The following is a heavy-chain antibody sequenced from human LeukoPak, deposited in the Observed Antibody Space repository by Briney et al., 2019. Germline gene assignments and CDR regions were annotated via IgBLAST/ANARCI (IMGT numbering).Heavy chain of an antibody. Sequence: GGSLKISCKGSGYRFNAYRIAWVRQMPGKGLEWMGIIYPDDSDTRYSPSFQGQVTISADKSVRTAYLQWSSLKASDTAMYYCARPNITSYYDSRGYDAFDVWGQGTMVTVSS. CDR1: GYRFNAYR. J-gene: IGHJ3*01. CDR3: ARPNITSYYDSRGYDAFDV. D-gene: IGHD3-22*01. CDR2: IYPDDSDT. V-gene: IGHV5-51*01.